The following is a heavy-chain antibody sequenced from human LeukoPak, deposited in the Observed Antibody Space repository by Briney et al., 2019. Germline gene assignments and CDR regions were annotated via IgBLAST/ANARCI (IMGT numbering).Heavy chain of an antibody. D-gene: IGHD2-8*01. V-gene: IGHV3-49*04. CDR2: IRSKAYGGTT. J-gene: IGHJ4*02. Sequence: GGSLRLSCTASGFTFGAYAMSWVRQAPGTGLEWVGFIRSKAYGGTTEYVASVKGRFTISRDDSKSIAYLQMNSLKSDDTAIYYCIAEGLIDYWGQGTLVTVSS. CDR1: GFTFGAYA. CDR3: IAEGLIDY.